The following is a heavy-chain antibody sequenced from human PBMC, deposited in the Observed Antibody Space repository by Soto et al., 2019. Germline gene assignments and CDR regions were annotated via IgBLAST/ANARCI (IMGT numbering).Heavy chain of an antibody. J-gene: IGHJ4*02. V-gene: IGHV3-21*02. CDR2: ISSTGALM. Sequence: EVQLVESGGGLVKPGGSLRLSCAASGFIFSQYSMNWVRQAPGKGLEWVSSISSTGALMYYADSVKGRFTISRDDADNSLYLQMNSLRVEDTAVYYWARDRLARGIPVAGRIDYWGQGALVTVSS. D-gene: IGHD6-19*01. CDR1: GFIFSQYS. CDR3: ARDRLARGIPVAGRIDY.